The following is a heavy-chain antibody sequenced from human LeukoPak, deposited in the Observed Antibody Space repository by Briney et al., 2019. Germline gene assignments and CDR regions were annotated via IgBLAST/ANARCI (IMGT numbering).Heavy chain of an antibody. Sequence: GESLKISCKGSGYTLTNNWIGWVRQMPGKGLEWMGIIYPGNFDTRYGPSFQGQVTISADKSISTAYLQWSSLKASDTAMYYCARRGDAFDIWGQGTMVTVSS. CDR1: GYTLTNNW. J-gene: IGHJ3*02. CDR2: IYPGNFDT. V-gene: IGHV5-51*01. CDR3: ARRGDAFDI.